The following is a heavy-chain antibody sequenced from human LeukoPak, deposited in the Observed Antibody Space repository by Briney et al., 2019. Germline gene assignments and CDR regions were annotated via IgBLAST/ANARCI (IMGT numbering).Heavy chain of an antibody. V-gene: IGHV3-30*04. CDR1: GFTFSSYA. CDR3: AKGGYYYDSSGYYPGEFDY. Sequence: QTGGSLRLSCAASGFTFSSYAMHWVRQAPGKGLEWVAVISYDGSNKYYADSVKGRFTISRDNSKNTLYLQMNSMRAEDTAVYYCAKGGYYYDSSGYYPGEFDYWGQGALVTVSS. D-gene: IGHD3-22*01. J-gene: IGHJ4*02. CDR2: ISYDGSNK.